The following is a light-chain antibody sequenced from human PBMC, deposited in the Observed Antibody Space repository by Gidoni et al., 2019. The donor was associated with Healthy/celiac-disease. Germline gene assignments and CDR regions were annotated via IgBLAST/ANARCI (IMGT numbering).Light chain of an antibody. J-gene: IGLJ3*02. CDR2: GNS. CDR3: QSYDSSLSGGV. CDR1: SSNIGAGYD. Sequence: QSVLTPPPSVSGAPGQRVTISCTGSSSNIGAGYDLHWYQQLPGTAPKLLIYGNSNRPSGVPDRFSGSKSGTSASLAITGLQAEDEADYYCQSYDSSLSGGVFGGGTKLTVL. V-gene: IGLV1-40*01.